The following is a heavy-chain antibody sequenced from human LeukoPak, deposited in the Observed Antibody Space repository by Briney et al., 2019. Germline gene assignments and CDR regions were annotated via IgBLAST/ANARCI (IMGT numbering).Heavy chain of an antibody. J-gene: IGHJ6*03. CDR1: GFTFSSYS. D-gene: IGHD3-3*01. CDR3: ARVKDFWSGYYSGYYYYMDV. V-gene: IGHV3-21*01. CDR2: ISSSSSYI. Sequence: GGSLRLSCAASGFTFSSYSMNWVRQAPGKGLEWVSSISSSSSYIYYADSVKGRFTISRDNAKNSLYLQMNSLRAEDTAVYYCARVKDFWSGYYSGYYYYMDVWGKGTTVTVSS.